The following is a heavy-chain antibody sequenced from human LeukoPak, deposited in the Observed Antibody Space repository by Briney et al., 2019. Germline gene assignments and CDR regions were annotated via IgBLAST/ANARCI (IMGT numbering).Heavy chain of an antibody. Sequence: GGSLRLSCGASGFTFSNYWMTWVRQAPGKGLEWVANINRDASEKYYADSVKGRFTISRDNAKSSLFLQMTSLRADDTAVYYCARVEGGNSYFPWGQGTLVAVSS. CDR1: GFTFSNYW. J-gene: IGHJ5*02. D-gene: IGHD4-23*01. CDR2: INRDASEK. CDR3: ARVEGGNSYFP. V-gene: IGHV3-7*01.